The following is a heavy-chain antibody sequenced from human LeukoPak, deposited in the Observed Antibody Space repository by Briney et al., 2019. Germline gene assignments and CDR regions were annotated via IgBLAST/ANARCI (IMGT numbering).Heavy chain of an antibody. CDR3: ARVRFYSVPAAVSYYFDY. D-gene: IGHD2-2*01. J-gene: IGHJ4*02. V-gene: IGHV4-31*03. CDR1: GGSISSAGYY. CDR2: IYYSGST. Sequence: SETLSLTCTVSGGSISSAGYYWSWMRQYPGKGLEWIGCIYYSGSTYYNPSLKSRVTISVDTSKNQFSLKLSSVTAADTAVYYCARVRFYSVPAAVSYYFDYWGQGTLVTVSS.